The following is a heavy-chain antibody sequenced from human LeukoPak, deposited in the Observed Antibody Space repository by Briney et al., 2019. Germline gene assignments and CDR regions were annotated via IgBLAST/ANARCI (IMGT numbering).Heavy chain of an antibody. J-gene: IGHJ4*02. CDR2: ISSSSSYI. D-gene: IGHD3-22*01. Sequence: GGSLRLSCAASGFTFSSYSMNWVRQAPGKGLEWFSSISSSSSYIYYADSVKGRFTISRDNAKNSLYLQMNSLRAEDTAVYYCARDGGTGGYYFYFDYWGQGTLVTVSS. CDR1: GFTFSSYS. CDR3: ARDGGTGGYYFYFDY. V-gene: IGHV3-21*01.